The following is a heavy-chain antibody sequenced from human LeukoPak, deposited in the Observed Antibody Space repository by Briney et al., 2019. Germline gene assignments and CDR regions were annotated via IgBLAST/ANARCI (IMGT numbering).Heavy chain of an antibody. J-gene: IGHJ1*01. D-gene: IGHD4-17*01. CDR3: ARVKEETSVTIPDYFQH. V-gene: IGHV1-2*02. CDR2: INPNSGGT. Sequence: GASVKVSCKASGYTFTGYYMHWVRQAPGQGLEWMGWINPNSGGTNYAQKFQGRVTMTRDTSISTVYMELSRLRSDDTAMYHCARVKEETSVTIPDYFQHWGQGTLVTVSS. CDR1: GYTFTGYY.